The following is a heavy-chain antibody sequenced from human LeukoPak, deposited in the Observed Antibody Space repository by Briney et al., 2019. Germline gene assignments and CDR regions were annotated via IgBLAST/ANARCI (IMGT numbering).Heavy chain of an antibody. Sequence: GGSLRLSCAASGFTFSSHAMHWVRQAPGKGLEWVALVSYDGTNKYYSDSVMGRFTVSRDNSKDTLYLQMNSLRAEDTAVYYCASPPSSYFDYWGQEPLVTVPP. J-gene: IGHJ4*02. CDR2: VSYDGTNK. CDR3: ASPPSSYFDY. D-gene: IGHD6-13*01. CDR1: GFTFSSHA. V-gene: IGHV3-30-3*01.